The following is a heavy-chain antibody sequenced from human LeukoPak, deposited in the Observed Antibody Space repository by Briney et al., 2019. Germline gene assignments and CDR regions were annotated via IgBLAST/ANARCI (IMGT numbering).Heavy chain of an antibody. D-gene: IGHD2-15*01. CDR2: ISYDGSNK. V-gene: IGHV3-30*18. J-gene: IGHJ4*02. Sequence: GGSLRLSCAASGFTFSTYSMNWVRQAPGKGLEWVAVISYDGSNKYYADSVKGRFTISRDNSKNTLYLQMNSLRAEDTAVYYCAKGTIAAWYWGQGTLVTVSS. CDR1: GFTFSTYS. CDR3: AKGTIAAWY.